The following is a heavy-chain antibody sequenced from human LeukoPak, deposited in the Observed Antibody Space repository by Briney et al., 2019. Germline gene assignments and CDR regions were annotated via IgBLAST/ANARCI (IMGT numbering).Heavy chain of an antibody. CDR1: GSTVISNY. D-gene: IGHD6-13*01. J-gene: IGHJ4*02. Sequence: PGGCLRLSCAAAGSTVISNYMSWVRQAPGKWLEWVSLIYSVGSTKYADSVKGRFTISRDNSKNTLYLQMTSLRAEDTAVYYCAKDLVIAAVGTVGYWGQGTQVTVSS. CDR3: AKDLVIAAVGTVGY. V-gene: IGHV3-53*01. CDR2: IYSVGST.